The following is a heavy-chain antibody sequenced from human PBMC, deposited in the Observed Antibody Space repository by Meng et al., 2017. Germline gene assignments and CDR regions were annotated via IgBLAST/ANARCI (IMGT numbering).Heavy chain of an antibody. CDR2: INPNSGGT. CDR1: GYTFTGYY. Sequence: QVQLVQSGAEVKKPGASVKVSCKASGYTFTGYYMHWVRQAPGQGLEWMGRINPNSGGTEYAQKFQGRVTVTRDTSITTAYMELSRLRSDDTAVYYCARDRGSGWSKGAWGQGTLVTVSS. V-gene: IGHV1-2*06. J-gene: IGHJ5*02. D-gene: IGHD6-19*01. CDR3: ARDRGSGWSKGA.